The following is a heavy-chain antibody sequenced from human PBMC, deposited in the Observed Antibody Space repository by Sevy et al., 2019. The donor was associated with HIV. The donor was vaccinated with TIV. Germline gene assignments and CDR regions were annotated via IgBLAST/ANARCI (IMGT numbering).Heavy chain of an antibody. J-gene: IGHJ4*02. D-gene: IGHD3-22*01. CDR2: FDPEDGET. Sequence: ASVKVSCKVSGYTLTQLSMHWVRQAPGKGLEWMGSFDPEDGETIYAQKFQGRVTMTEDTSTDTAYMELSSLKPEDTAVFYCAITKDYYDSSGYPFDYWGQGTLVTVSS. CDR1: GYTLTQLS. V-gene: IGHV1-24*01. CDR3: AITKDYYDSSGYPFDY.